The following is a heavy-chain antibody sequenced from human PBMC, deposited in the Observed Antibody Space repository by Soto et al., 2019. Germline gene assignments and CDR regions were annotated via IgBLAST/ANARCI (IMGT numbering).Heavy chain of an antibody. CDR3: AREIEDYDSSGYYYGGD. J-gene: IGHJ4*02. D-gene: IGHD3-22*01. Sequence: ASVKVSCKASGGTFSSYAISWVRQAPGQGLEWMGGIIPIFGTANYAQKFQGRVTITADESTSTAYMELGSLGSEDTAVYYCAREIEDYDSSGYYYGGDWGQGTLVTVSS. CDR2: IIPIFGTA. CDR1: GGTFSSYA. V-gene: IGHV1-69*13.